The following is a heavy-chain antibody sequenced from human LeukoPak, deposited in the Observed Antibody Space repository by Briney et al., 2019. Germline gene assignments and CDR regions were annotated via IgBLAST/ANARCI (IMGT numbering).Heavy chain of an antibody. CDR3: AKDRSIGTYYTFDH. CDR1: GFSFSIYG. Sequence: GGSLRLSCEASGFSFSIYGMSWVRQALGKGLEWVSGISGSGGNTYYAEALTGRFTVSRDNSNNRLYLQMSGLTAADTAVYYCAKDRSIGTYYTFDHWGQGTLVTVSS. J-gene: IGHJ4*02. D-gene: IGHD1-26*01. CDR2: ISGSGGNT. V-gene: IGHV3-23*01.